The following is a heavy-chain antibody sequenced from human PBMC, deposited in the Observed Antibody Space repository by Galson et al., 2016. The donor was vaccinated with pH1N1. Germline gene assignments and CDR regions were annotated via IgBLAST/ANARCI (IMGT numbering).Heavy chain of an antibody. V-gene: IGHV5-51*01. J-gene: IGHJ6*02. CDR2: IYPGDSDT. Sequence: QSGAEVKKPGESLKISCKGSGYTFTSYWIGWVRQMPGKGLEWMGIIYPGDSDTRDSPFFQGQVTLSADKSISSAYLQCSSLKAPDTAMYYCARRDSRYGMDVWGQGTTVTVSS. CDR1: GYTFTSYW. D-gene: IGHD3-22*01. CDR3: ARRDSRYGMDV.